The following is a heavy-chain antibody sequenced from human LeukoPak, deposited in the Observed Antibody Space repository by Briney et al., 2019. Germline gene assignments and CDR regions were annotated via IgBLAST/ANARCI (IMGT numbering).Heavy chain of an antibody. Sequence: GGSLRLSCAASGFTVSSNYMSWVRQAPGKGLEWVSVLSSGGTTYYADSVKGRFTISRNNSKNTLYLQMNSLSAENTANYYGAGGGDIVGASRSAFDIWGQGTMVTVSS. J-gene: IGHJ3*02. V-gene: IGHV3-53*01. CDR1: GFTVSSNY. CDR3: AGGGDIVGASRSAFDI. D-gene: IGHD1-26*01. CDR2: LSSGGTT.